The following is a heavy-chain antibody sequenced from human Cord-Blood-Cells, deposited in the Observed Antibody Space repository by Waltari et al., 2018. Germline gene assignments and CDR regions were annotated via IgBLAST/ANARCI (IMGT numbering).Heavy chain of an antibody. V-gene: IGHV3-53*01. D-gene: IGHD5-18*01. J-gene: IGHJ4*02. CDR2: IYSGGST. Sequence: EVQLVESGGGLIQPGGSLRLSCAASGFTVSSNYMSWVRQAPGKGLEWVSVIYSGGSTYYAYSVRGLFTISRNNSKSTLYLQMNILRAEDTAVYYCARKYSYGYYFDYWGQGTLVTVSS. CDR1: GFTVSSNY. CDR3: ARKYSYGYYFDY.